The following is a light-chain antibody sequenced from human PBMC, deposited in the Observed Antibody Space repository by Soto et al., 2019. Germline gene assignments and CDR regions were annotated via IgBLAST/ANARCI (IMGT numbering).Light chain of an antibody. V-gene: IGKV1-27*01. Sequence: DVQMTQSPSSLSASVGDRVTITCRARQGIAPYLAWFQQKPGKVPRLLIYATSTLQSGVPSRFSGSGSGTDFTLTISSLQPEDVATYDCQKYNSAPLTVGGGTKVEIK. CDR2: ATS. CDR1: QGIAPY. CDR3: QKYNSAPLT. J-gene: IGKJ4*01.